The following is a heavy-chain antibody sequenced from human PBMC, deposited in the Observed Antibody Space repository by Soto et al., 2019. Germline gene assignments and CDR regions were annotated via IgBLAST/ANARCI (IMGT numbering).Heavy chain of an antibody. Sequence: PXVSLRLSCAASGFTFSNAWMSGVRQAPGKGLEWVGRIKSKTDGGTTDYAAPVKGRFTISRDDSKNTLYLQMNSLKTEDTAVYYCTTDLNNWNPPGSYWGQGTLVTVSS. CDR3: TTDLNNWNPPGSY. V-gene: IGHV3-15*01. J-gene: IGHJ4*02. CDR2: IKSKTDGGTT. D-gene: IGHD1-20*01. CDR1: GFTFSNAW.